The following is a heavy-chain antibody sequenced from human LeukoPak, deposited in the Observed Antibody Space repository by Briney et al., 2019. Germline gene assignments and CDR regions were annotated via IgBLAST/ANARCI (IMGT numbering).Heavy chain of an antibody. Sequence: PSETLSLTCTVSGGSISGTYYWNWVRQPPGKGLEWIGYIYYTGTTDSNPSLKSRVTISLDTSKNQFSLNLSSVTAADTAVYYCARRWVYDKRAFDAWGQGTMVTVSS. CDR3: ARRWVYDKRAFDA. CDR1: GGSISGTYY. CDR2: IYYTGTT. D-gene: IGHD3-16*01. J-gene: IGHJ3*01. V-gene: IGHV4-59*08.